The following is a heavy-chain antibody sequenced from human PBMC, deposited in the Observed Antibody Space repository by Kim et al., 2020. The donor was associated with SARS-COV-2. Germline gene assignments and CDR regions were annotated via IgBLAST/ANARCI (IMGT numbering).Heavy chain of an antibody. Sequence: ASVKVSCKASGYTFTSYAIQWVRQAPGQRLEWMGWVNTDNGNTRYSQKFQDRVTITRDTSASTAYMELSSLTSEDTAVYYCARDYSDHTGRIGFWFNPWGQGTLVTVSS. CDR1: GYTFTSYA. CDR3: ARDYSDHTGRIGFWFNP. CDR2: VNTDNGNT. D-gene: IGHD4-17*01. V-gene: IGHV1-3*04. J-gene: IGHJ5*02.